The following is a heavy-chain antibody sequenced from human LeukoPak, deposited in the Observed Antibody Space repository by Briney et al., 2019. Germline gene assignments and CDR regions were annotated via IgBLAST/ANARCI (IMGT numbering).Heavy chain of an antibody. CDR2: ITGSGGRT. Sequence: PGGSLGLSCAASGFTFSSYAMTWVRQAPGKGLEWVSAITGSGGRTYYADSVKGRFTISRDNSKNTLYLQMNSLRAEDTAVYCAKGKDILTGLYDYWGQGTLVTVSS. CDR3: AKGKDILTGLYDY. J-gene: IGHJ4*02. V-gene: IGHV3-23*01. CDR1: GFTFSSYA. D-gene: IGHD3-9*01.